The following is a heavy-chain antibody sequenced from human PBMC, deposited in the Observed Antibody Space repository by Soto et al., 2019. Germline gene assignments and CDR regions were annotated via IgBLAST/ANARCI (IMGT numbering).Heavy chain of an antibody. CDR1: GFTFSSYG. J-gene: IGHJ4*02. CDR2: ISYDGSNK. D-gene: IGHD6-19*01. V-gene: IGHV3-30*18. Sequence: QVQLVESGGGVVQPGRSLRLSCAASGFTFSSYGMHWVRQAPGKGLEWVAVISYDGSNKYYADSVKGRFTISRDNSKNTLYLQMNSLRAEDTAVYYGAKSIAVAGTFDYWGQGTLVTVSS. CDR3: AKSIAVAGTFDY.